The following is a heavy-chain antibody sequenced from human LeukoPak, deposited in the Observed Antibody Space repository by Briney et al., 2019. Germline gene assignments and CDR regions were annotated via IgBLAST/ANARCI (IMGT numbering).Heavy chain of an antibody. CDR3: ASPSVGPKTYYYDSSGYLVDY. D-gene: IGHD3-22*01. CDR1: GGSISSSSYY. V-gene: IGHV4-39*01. J-gene: IGHJ4*02. CDR2: IYYSGST. Sequence: SETLSLTCTVSGGSISSSSYYWGSIRQPPGKGREWSGSIYYSGSTYYNPSLKSRVTISVETSKNQFSLKLSSVTAADTAVYYCASPSVGPKTYYYDSSGYLVDYWGQGTLVTVSS.